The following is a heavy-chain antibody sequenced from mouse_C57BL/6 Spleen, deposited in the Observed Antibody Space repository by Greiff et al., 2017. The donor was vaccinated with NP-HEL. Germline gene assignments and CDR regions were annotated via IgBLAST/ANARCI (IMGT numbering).Heavy chain of an antibody. D-gene: IGHD3-2*02. Sequence: EVKLMESEGGLVQPGSSMKLSCTASGFTFSDYYMAWVRQVPEKGLEWVANINYDGSSTYYLDSLKSRFIISRDNAKNILYLQMSSLKSEDTATYYCARATAQATNYFDYWGQGTTLTVSS. CDR1: GFTFSDYY. V-gene: IGHV5-16*01. CDR3: ARATAQATNYFDY. J-gene: IGHJ2*01. CDR2: INYDGSST.